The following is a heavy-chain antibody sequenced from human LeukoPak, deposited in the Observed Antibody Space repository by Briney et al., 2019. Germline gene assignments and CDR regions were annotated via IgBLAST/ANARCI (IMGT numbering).Heavy chain of an antibody. V-gene: IGHV3-53*01. CDR2: SGGGDIT. J-gene: IGHJ6*02. Sequence: GGSLRLSCAASGFTVSSNYMSWVRQAPGKGLEWVSIVSGGGDITSYADSVKGRFTISRDNTRNSLFLQMNSLRAEDTAVYYCARDMDKLGDYYGMDVWGQGTTVIVSS. CDR1: GFTVSSNY. D-gene: IGHD3-16*01. CDR3: ARDMDKLGDYYGMDV.